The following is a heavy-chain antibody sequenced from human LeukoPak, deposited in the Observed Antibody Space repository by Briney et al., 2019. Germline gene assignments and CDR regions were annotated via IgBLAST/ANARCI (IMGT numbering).Heavy chain of an antibody. V-gene: IGHV3-7*01. D-gene: IGHD2-2*01. CDR3: AKGPRIVVVPAAQGTDAFDI. J-gene: IGHJ3*02. CDR2: IKQDGSEK. CDR1: GFTFSSYW. Sequence: PGGSLRLSCAASGFTFSSYWMSWVRQAPGKGLEWVANIKQDGSEKYYLDSVKGRFTISRDNSKNTLYLQMNSLRAEDTAVYYCAKGPRIVVVPAAQGTDAFDIWGQGTMVTVSS.